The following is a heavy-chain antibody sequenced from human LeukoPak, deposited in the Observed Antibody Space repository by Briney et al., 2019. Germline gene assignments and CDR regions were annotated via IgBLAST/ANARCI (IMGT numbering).Heavy chain of an antibody. J-gene: IGHJ6*02. CDR2: ISSSSSYI. V-gene: IGHV3-21*04. Sequence: GGSLRLSCAASGFTFSSYSMNWVRQAPGKGLEWVSSISSSSSYIYYADSVKGRFTISRDNAKNSLYLQMNSLRAEDTAVYYCARIEIDYYYYGMDVWGQGTTVTVSS. CDR3: ARIEIDYYYYGMDV. CDR1: GFTFSSYS. D-gene: IGHD2-21*01.